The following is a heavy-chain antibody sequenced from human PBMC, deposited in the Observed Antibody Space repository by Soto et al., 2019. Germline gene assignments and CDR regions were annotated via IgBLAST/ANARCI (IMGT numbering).Heavy chain of an antibody. D-gene: IGHD3-16*01. CDR2: ISSSSSYI. J-gene: IGHJ5*02. CDR1: GFTFSSYS. CDR3: ASTVPYVASFDP. Sequence: GGSLRLSCAASGFTFSSYSMNWVRQAPGKGLEWVSSISSSSSYIYYADSVKGRFTISRDNAKNSLYLQMNSLRAEDTAVYYCASTVPYVASFDPWGQGTLVTVSS. V-gene: IGHV3-21*01.